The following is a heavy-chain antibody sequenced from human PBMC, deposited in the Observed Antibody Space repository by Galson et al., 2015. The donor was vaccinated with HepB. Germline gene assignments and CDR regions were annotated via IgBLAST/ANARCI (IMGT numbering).Heavy chain of an antibody. Sequence: SVKVSCKASGYNFINFAMHWVRQAPGQRLEWMGWISAGNGNTKYSQKFQDRVTITRDTSANTAYMELRSLRSEDTAVYYCARGTPYYFDSSGYFPLYYLDYWGQGSLVTVSS. CDR2: ISAGNGNT. CDR3: ARGTPYYFDSSGYFPLYYLDY. D-gene: IGHD3-22*01. CDR1: GYNFINFA. J-gene: IGHJ4*02. V-gene: IGHV1-3*01.